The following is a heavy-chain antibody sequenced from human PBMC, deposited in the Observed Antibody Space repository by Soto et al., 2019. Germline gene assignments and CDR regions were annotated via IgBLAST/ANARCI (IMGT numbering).Heavy chain of an antibody. CDR3: AAGNYDFWSGYIYWLEP. D-gene: IGHD3-3*01. CDR1: GFTFTSSA. Sequence: SVKVSCKASGFTFTSSAVQWVRQARGQRLEWIGWIVVGSGNTNYAQKFQERVTITRDMSTSTAYMELSSLRSEDTAVYYCAAGNYDFWSGYIYWLEPWGKGTLVTVSS. CDR2: IVVGSGNT. J-gene: IGHJ5*02. V-gene: IGHV1-58*01.